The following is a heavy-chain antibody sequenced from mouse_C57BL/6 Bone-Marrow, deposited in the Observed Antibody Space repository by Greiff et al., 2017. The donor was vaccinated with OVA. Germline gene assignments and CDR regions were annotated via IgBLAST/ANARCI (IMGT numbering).Heavy chain of an antibody. CDR1: GYTFTSYW. CDR2: IYPSDSET. J-gene: IGHJ3*01. V-gene: IGHV1-61*01. CDR3: ARSWDWFAY. Sequence: QVQLKQPGAELVRPGSSVKLSCKASGYTFTSYWMDWVKQRPGQGLEWIGNIYPSDSETHYNQKFKDKATLTVDKSSSTAYMQLSSLTSEVSAVYYCARSWDWFAYWGQGTLVTVSA. D-gene: IGHD4-1*01.